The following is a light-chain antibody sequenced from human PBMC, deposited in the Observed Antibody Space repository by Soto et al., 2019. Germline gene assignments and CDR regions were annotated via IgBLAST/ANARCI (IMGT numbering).Light chain of an antibody. CDR2: DVS. CDR1: QSISSW. J-gene: IGKJ3*01. CDR3: LQHNTYPLT. Sequence: DIQMTQSPSTLSASVGDRVTITCRASQSISSWLAWYQQKPGKAPDLLISDVSSLERGVASRFSGSGSGTEVTLTISSMQPDDFATYYCLQHNTYPLTFGPGTKVDIK. V-gene: IGKV1-5*01.